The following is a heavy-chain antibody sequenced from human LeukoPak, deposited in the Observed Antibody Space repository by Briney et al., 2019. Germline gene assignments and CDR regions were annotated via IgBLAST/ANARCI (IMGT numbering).Heavy chain of an antibody. J-gene: IGHJ4*02. CDR1: GFTFNNYA. CDR3: ARWGNDYSQFDS. Sequence: GGSLRLSCAASGFTFNNYAVTWVRQAPGKGLEWVSVVSGSGDNTNYADSVKGRFTISRDNSKNTLFLQMNSLRTEDTAVYFCARWGNDYSQFDSWGQGTLVSVSS. D-gene: IGHD4-11*01. V-gene: IGHV3-23*01. CDR2: VSGSGDNT.